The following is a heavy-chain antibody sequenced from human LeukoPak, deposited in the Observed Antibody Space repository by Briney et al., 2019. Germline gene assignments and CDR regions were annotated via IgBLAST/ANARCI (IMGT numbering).Heavy chain of an antibody. CDR3: ARYGSGSYYNVDY. V-gene: IGHV4-39*07. J-gene: IGHJ4*02. D-gene: IGHD3-10*01. CDR2: IYYSGST. Sequence: PSETLSLTCTVSGGSISSSSYYWGWIRQPPGKGLEWIGSIYYSGSTYYNPSLKSRFTISVDTSKNQFSLKLSSVTAADTAVYYCARYGSGSYYNVDYWGQGTLVTVSS. CDR1: GGSISSSSYY.